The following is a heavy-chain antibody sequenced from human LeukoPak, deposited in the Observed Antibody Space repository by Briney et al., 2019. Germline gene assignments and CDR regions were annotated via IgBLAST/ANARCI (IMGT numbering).Heavy chain of an antibody. CDR2: ISGSGGST. D-gene: IGHD3/OR15-3a*01. CDR1: GFTFSSYA. J-gene: IGHJ6*03. Sequence: GGSLRLSCAASGFTFSSYAMSWVRQAPGKGLEWVSAISGSGGSTYYADSVKGRFTISRDNSKNMLYLQMNSLRAEDTAVYYCAKGTGNFLDYYYYYYMDVWGKGTTVTVSS. V-gene: IGHV3-23*01. CDR3: AKGTGNFLDYYYYYYMDV.